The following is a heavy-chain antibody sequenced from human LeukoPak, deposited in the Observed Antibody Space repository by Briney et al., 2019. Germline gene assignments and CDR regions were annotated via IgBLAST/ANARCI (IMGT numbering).Heavy chain of an antibody. D-gene: IGHD1-26*01. CDR3: ARSLYSGRYSGN. Sequence: ASVKVSCKASGYNFIGYYMHWVRQAPGQGLEWMGWINPESGGTNYAQKFQGRVTMTGDTSITTVYMELSGLTFDDAAVYYCARSLYSGRYSGNWGQGTLVTVSS. V-gene: IGHV1-2*02. CDR1: GYNFIGYY. CDR2: INPESGGT. J-gene: IGHJ4*02.